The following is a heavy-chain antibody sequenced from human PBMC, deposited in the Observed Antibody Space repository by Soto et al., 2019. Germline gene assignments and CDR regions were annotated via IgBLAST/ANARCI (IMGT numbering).Heavy chain of an antibody. D-gene: IGHD6-13*01. J-gene: IGHJ6*02. CDR3: ARSLLDEYSSSWRSAYYGMDV. Sequence: QVQLVQSGAEVKKPGASVKVSCKASGFTFSAYYIYWVRQAPGQGLEWIGCINPNSGGTNNAQKFQGRVTMTRDTSTSTVYMELSALISDDTAVYYCARSLLDEYSSSWRSAYYGMDVWGQGTTVTVSS. CDR1: GFTFSAYY. CDR2: INPNSGGT. V-gene: IGHV1-2*02.